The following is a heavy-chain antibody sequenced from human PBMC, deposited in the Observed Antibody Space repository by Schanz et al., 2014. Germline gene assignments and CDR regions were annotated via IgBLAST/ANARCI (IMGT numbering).Heavy chain of an antibody. J-gene: IGHJ4*02. V-gene: IGHV3-30-3*02. D-gene: IGHD3-22*01. CDR1: GFTFHTYD. CDR3: AKDGRLPYYGTGSDFDY. CDR2: ISHDGHRD. Sequence: DLEESGGGVVQPGRSLRLSCAASGFTFHTYDMHWVRQAPGKGLEWVAQISHDGHRDFYADSVKGRFTVSRDNLKNTVYLQMNSLRAGDTAVYYCAKDGRLPYYGTGSDFDYWGQGTLVAVSS.